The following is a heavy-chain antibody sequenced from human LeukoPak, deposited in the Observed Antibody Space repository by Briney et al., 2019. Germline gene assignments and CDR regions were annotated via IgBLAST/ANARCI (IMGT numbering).Heavy chain of an antibody. CDR1: GGSISSSSYY. CDR3: ARLPYDSSGYYYDGPPYYFDY. D-gene: IGHD3-22*01. Sequence: SETLSLTCTVSGGSISSSSYYWGWIRRPPGKGLEWIGSIYYSGSTYYNPSLKSRVTISVDTSKNQFSLKLSSVTAADTAVYYCARLPYDSSGYYYDGPPYYFDYWGQGTLVTVSS. V-gene: IGHV4-39*01. J-gene: IGHJ4*02. CDR2: IYYSGST.